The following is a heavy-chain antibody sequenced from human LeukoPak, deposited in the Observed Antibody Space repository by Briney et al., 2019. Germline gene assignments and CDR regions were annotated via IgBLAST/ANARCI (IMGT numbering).Heavy chain of an antibody. D-gene: IGHD6-19*01. CDR3: ARHPLAVAPHPSDF. V-gene: IGHV1-18*01. CDR2: ISAYNGNT. J-gene: IGHJ4*02. CDR1: GYTFTSYG. Sequence: GASVKVSCKASGYTFTSYGVSWVRQAPGQGLEWMGWISAYNGNTNYAQKLQGRVTMTTDTSTSTAYMELRSLRSDDTAVYYCARHPLAVAPHPSDFWGQGTLVTVSS.